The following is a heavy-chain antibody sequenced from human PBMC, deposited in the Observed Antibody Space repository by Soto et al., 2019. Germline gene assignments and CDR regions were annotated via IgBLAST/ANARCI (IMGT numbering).Heavy chain of an antibody. Sequence: GGSLRLSCAASGFTFSSYSMNWVRQAPGKGPEWVSSIRSISSYIYYADSVKGRFTISRDNAKNSLYLQMNSLRAEDTAVYYCARDGIGDMDVWGQGTTVTAP. J-gene: IGHJ6*02. V-gene: IGHV3-21*01. CDR3: ARDGIGDMDV. CDR1: GFTFSSYS. D-gene: IGHD1-26*01. CDR2: IRSISSYI.